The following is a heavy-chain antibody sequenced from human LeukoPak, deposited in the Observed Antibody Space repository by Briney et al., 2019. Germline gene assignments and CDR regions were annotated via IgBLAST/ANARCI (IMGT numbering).Heavy chain of an antibody. D-gene: IGHD6-6*01. V-gene: IGHV4-34*01. CDR2: INHSGST. J-gene: IGHJ4*02. Sequence: SETLSLTCAVYGGSFSGYYWSWIRQPPGKGLEWIGEINHSGSTNYNPSLKSRVTISVDTSKNQFSLKLSSVTAADTAVYYCARRGLAARPDGFDYWGQGTLVTVSS. CDR1: GGSFSGYY. CDR3: ARRGLAARPDGFDY.